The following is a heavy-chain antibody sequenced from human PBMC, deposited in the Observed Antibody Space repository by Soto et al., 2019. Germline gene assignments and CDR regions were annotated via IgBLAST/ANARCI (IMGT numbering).Heavy chain of an antibody. CDR3: ARGREIFGAVTPFEY. J-gene: IGHJ4*02. Sequence: SETLCLTCAVYGAPFRGYYWTWIREPPGKGLEWIGEINHTGSTKYNPSLKIRVTISLDTSKNQFPLSLRSVTAADTAVYYCARGREIFGAVTPFEYWGQGTQVTVSS. D-gene: IGHD3-3*01. CDR2: INHTGST. V-gene: IGHV4-34*01. CDR1: GAPFRGYY.